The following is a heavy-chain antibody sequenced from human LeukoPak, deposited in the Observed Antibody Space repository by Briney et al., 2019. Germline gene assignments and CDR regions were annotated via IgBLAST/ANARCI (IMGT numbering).Heavy chain of an antibody. CDR2: IYSSAFT. CDR3: ARGSDDYKLGNY. CDR1: GGSFDSSYC. D-gene: IGHD5-24*01. V-gene: IGHV4-39*01. J-gene: IGHJ4*02. Sequence: SETLSLSCTVSGGSFDSSYCWTWVRQSPGKRPEWIATIYSSAFTYYNPSLRSRVTISGDRSKNLFSLRLTSVTAADTAVYYCARGSDDYKLGNYWGQGILVTVSS.